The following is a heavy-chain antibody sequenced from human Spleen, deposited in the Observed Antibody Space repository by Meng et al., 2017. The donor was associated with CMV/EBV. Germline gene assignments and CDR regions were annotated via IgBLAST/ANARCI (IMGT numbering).Heavy chain of an antibody. Sequence: GSLRLSCTVSGGSISSSSYYWGWIRQPPGKGLEWIGSIYYSGSTYYNPSLKSRVTISVDTSKNQFSLKLSSVTAADTAVYYCARNPRRYCSGGSCYNDYWGQGTLVTVSS. CDR1: GGSISSSSYY. V-gene: IGHV4-39*07. CDR2: IYYSGST. D-gene: IGHD2-15*01. CDR3: ARNPRRYCSGGSCYNDY. J-gene: IGHJ4*02.